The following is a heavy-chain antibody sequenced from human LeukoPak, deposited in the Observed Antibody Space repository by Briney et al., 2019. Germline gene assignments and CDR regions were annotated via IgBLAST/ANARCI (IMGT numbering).Heavy chain of an antibody. CDR3: ARASYGDNGYYFDY. CDR1: GGSISSYY. CDR2: IYYSGST. D-gene: IGHD4-17*01. Sequence: SETLSLTCTVSGGSISSYYWSWIRQPPGKGLEWIGYIYYSGSTNYNPSLKSRVTISVDTSKNQFSLKLSSVTAADTAVYYCARASYGDNGYYFDYWGQGTLVTVSS. J-gene: IGHJ4*02. V-gene: IGHV4-59*01.